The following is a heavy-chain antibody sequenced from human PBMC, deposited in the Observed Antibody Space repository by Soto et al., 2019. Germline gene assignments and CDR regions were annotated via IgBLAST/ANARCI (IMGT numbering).Heavy chain of an antibody. J-gene: IGHJ5*02. CDR3: ARGTRGRLAVAANWFDP. V-gene: IGHV4-30-4*01. Sequence: PSETLSLTCTVSGGSISSGDYYWSWIRQPPGKGLEWIGYIYYSGSTYYNPSLKSRVTISVDTSKSQFSLKLSSVTAADTAVYYCARGTRGRLAVAANWFDPWGQGTLVTVSS. D-gene: IGHD6-19*01. CDR1: GGSISSGDYY. CDR2: IYYSGST.